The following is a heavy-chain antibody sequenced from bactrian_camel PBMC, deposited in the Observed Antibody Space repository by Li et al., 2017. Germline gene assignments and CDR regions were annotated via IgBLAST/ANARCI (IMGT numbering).Heavy chain of an antibody. D-gene: IGHD2*01. Sequence: HVQLVESGGGSVQAGGSLRLSCAASGRNYVKWCMGWSRQVPGKEREGVAAITSDGGTAYADSVKGRFIISRDNADNTLWLEMNSLEPEDTARYYCAADRRRHGPPSLRPGDYSVWGQGTQVTVS. CDR3: AADRRRHGPPSLRPGDYSV. CDR2: ITSDGGT. J-gene: IGHJ4*01. CDR1: GRNYVKWC. V-gene: IGHV3S53*01.